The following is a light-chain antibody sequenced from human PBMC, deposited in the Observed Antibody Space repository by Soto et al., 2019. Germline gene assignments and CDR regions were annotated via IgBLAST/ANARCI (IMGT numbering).Light chain of an antibody. CDR2: YAS. CDR1: QSISNW. J-gene: IGKJ1*01. V-gene: IGKV1-5*01. CDR3: QQHNRSPWT. Sequence: DIQMTQSPSTLSASVGDRVTITCRASQSISNWLAWYQQKPGKAPKLLIYYASSLASGVPTRFSGSGSGTEYTLTISSLQPVDFATYYCQQHNRSPWTFGQGTKVEIK.